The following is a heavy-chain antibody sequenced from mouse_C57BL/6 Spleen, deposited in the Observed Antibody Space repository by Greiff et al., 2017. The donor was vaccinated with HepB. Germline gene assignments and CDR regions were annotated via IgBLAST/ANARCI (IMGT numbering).Heavy chain of an antibody. CDR3: AICEEGENYYGSSSDY. D-gene: IGHD1-1*01. CDR2: INPSDSDT. Sequence: QVQLQQPGAELVKPGASVKVSCKASGYTFTSYWMHWVKQRPGQGLEWIGRINPSDSDTNYNQKFKGKATLTVDKSSSTAYMQLSSLTSEDSAVYYCAICEEGENYYGSSSDYWGQGTTLTVSS. V-gene: IGHV1-74*01. CDR1: GYTFTSYW. J-gene: IGHJ2*01.